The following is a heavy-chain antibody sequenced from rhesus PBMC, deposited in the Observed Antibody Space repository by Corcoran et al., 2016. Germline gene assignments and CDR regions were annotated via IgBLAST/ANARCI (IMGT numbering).Heavy chain of an antibody. J-gene: IGHJ6*01. D-gene: IGHD2-21*01. CDR2: IYGSSGST. CDR3: AREDCTGSGCYAIYGLDS. Sequence: QVQLQESGPGLVKPSETLSLTCAVSGGSISSNYWSWIRQPPGKGLEWIGYIYGSSGSTYYNPSLKSLVTISTDTSKNQFSLKLSSVTAADTAVYDCAREDCTGSGCYAIYGLDSWGQGVVVTVSS. V-gene: IGHV4-160*01. CDR1: GGSISSNY.